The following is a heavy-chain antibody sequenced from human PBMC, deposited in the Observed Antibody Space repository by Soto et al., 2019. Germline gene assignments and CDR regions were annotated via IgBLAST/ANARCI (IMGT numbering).Heavy chain of an antibody. CDR2: IYYTGHT. J-gene: IGHJ4*02. CDR3: AAAPHLYYFDF. Sequence: QVQLQESGPGLVKPSQTLSLTCTVSGGSISNSGSSWTWIRQHPGEGLEWIGSIYYTGHTYYNPSLTSRISISLDTSKNQSSLTFNSVTAADTAVYWCAAAPHLYYFDFWGLGPLVTVSS. V-gene: IGHV4-31*03. CDR1: GGSISNSGSS. D-gene: IGHD2-15*01.